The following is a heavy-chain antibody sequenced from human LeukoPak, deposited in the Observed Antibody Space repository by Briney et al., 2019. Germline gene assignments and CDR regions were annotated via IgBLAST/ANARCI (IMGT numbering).Heavy chain of an antibody. D-gene: IGHD2-2*01. V-gene: IGHV4-4*07. J-gene: IGHJ1*01. CDR3: ASVSNCSSTSCYQKYFQH. CDR2: IYTSGST. CDR1: GGSISSYY. Sequence: SETLSLTCTVSGGSISSYYWSWIRQPAGKGLEWIGRIYTSGSTNYNPSLKSRVTISVDTSKNQFSLKLSSVTAADTAVYYCASVSNCSSTSCYQKYFQHWGQGTLVTVSS.